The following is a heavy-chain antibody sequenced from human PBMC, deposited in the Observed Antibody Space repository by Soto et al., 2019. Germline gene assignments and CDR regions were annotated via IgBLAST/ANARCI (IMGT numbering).Heavy chain of an antibody. CDR3: ARRGSR. CDR1: GFTFSSSE. CDR2: IHPGGQTI. D-gene: IGHD2-15*01. J-gene: IGHJ3*01. V-gene: IGHV3-48*03. Sequence: GGSLRLSCAASGFTFSSSEMYWVRQAPGKGLEWISYIHPGGQTIFYAESVKGRFTISRDNAKHSVYLQMNSLRAEDTAVYYCARRGSRWGRGTKVTVS.